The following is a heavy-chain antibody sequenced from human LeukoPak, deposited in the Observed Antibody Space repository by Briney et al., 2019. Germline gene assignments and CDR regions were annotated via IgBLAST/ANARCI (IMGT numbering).Heavy chain of an antibody. CDR2: ISAYNGNT. J-gene: IGHJ4*02. CDR1: GYTFTSYG. D-gene: IGHD1-26*01. Sequence: ASVKVSCKASGYTFTSYGISWVRQAPGQGLEWMGWISAYNGNTNYAQKLQGRVTMTTDTSTSTACMELRSLRSDDTAVYYCARDVGATIPFDYWGQGTLVTVSS. CDR3: ARDVGATIPFDY. V-gene: IGHV1-18*01.